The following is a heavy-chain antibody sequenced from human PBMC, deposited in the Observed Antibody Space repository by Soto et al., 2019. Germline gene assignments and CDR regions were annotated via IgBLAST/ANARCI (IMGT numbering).Heavy chain of an antibody. Sequence: QVHLQESGPRLVRPSGTLVLTCAVSGDSLSSDKWGTWVRQPPGKGLEWIGEISHRGSTNYSPSFKSRLSLSVDTTKTQFSLRLTSVTAADTAVYYCAAVPLTSGVVSGRFDPWGQGLKVTVSS. CDR1: GDSLSSDKW. CDR2: ISHRGST. V-gene: IGHV4-4*02. D-gene: IGHD3-3*01. J-gene: IGHJ5*02. CDR3: AAVPLTSGVVSGRFDP.